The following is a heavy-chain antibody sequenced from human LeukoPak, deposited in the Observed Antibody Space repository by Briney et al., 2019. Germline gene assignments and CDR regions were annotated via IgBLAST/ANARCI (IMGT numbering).Heavy chain of an antibody. V-gene: IGHV3-9*01. D-gene: IGHD5-12*01. J-gene: IGHJ5*02. CDR3: ASVKGGYDSHPNWFDP. Sequence: NPGGSLRLSCAASGFTFDDYAMHWVRQAPGKGLEWVSGISGSGGSTYYADSVKGRFTISRDNAKNSLYLQMNSLRAEDTAVYYCASVKGGYDSHPNWFDPWGQGTLVTVSS. CDR2: ISGSGGST. CDR1: GFTFDDYA.